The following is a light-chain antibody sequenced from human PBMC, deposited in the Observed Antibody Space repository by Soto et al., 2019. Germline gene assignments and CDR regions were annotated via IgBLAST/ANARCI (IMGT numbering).Light chain of an antibody. CDR2: DVS. J-gene: IGLJ1*01. V-gene: IGLV2-14*01. Sequence: LAQPASVSGSPGQSITISCTGTSSDVGDYNYVSWYQQHPGKAPKLLIYDVSIRPSGVSNRFSGSKSGNTASLTISGLQAEDEADYYCCSYAGSYTYVFGTGTKVTVL. CDR1: SSDVGDYNY. CDR3: CSYAGSYTYV.